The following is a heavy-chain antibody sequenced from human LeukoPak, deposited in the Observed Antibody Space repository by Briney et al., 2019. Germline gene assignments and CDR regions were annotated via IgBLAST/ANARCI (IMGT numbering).Heavy chain of an antibody. Sequence: EASVKVSCKASGGTFSSYAISWVRQAPGQGLEWMGGIIPIFGTANYAQKFQGGVTITADESTSTAYMELSSLRSEDTAVYYCAIPENYDSSGYYYFDYWGQGTLVTVSS. CDR3: AIPENYDSSGYYYFDY. D-gene: IGHD3-22*01. V-gene: IGHV1-69*13. J-gene: IGHJ4*02. CDR1: GGTFSSYA. CDR2: IIPIFGTA.